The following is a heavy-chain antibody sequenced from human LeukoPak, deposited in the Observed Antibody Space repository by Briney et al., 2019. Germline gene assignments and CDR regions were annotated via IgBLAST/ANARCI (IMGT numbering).Heavy chain of an antibody. J-gene: IGHJ4*02. Sequence: PGGPLRLSCAPSGFNLKGYSLHWLPQAPRKGLEWVAYITCNSETIYYADSVKGRFTISRDNAKKLLFLQMNSLRTEDAAVYYCATNGDYPFDSWGQGTLVTVSS. CDR3: ATNGDYPFDS. CDR2: ITCNSETI. V-gene: IGHV3-48*01. CDR1: GFNLKGYS. D-gene: IGHD4-17*01.